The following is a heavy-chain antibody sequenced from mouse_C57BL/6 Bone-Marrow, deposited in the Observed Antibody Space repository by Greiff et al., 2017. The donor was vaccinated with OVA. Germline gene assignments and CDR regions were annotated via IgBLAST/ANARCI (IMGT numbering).Heavy chain of an antibody. CDR1: GYAFSSYW. CDR3: ASPLGYGSRFAY. CDR2: IYPGDGDT. J-gene: IGHJ3*01. V-gene: IGHV1-80*01. Sequence: VMLVESGAELVKPGASVKISCKASGYAFSSYWMNWVKQRPGKGLEWIGQIYPGDGDTNYNGKFKGKATLTADKSSSTAYMQLSSLTSEDSAVYFCASPLGYGSRFAYWGQGTLVTVSA. D-gene: IGHD1-1*01.